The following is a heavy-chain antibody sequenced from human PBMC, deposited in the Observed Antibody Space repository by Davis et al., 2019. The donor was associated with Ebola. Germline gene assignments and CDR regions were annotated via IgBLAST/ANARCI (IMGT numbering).Heavy chain of an antibody. CDR1: GGSISSGGYY. J-gene: IGHJ6*04. CDR3: ARDVGSPTHYYYYYGMDV. Sequence: MPSETLSLTCTVSGGSISSGGYYWSWIRQHPGKGLEWIGYIYYSGSTYYNPSLKSRVTISVDTSKNQFSLKLSSVTAADTAVYYCARDVGSPTHYYYYYGMDVWGKGTTVTVSS. D-gene: IGHD1-14*01. CDR2: IYYSGST. V-gene: IGHV4-31*03.